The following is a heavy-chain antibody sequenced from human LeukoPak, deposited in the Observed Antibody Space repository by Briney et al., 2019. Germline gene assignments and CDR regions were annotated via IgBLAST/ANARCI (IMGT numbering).Heavy chain of an antibody. CDR2: IHPGDSDT. CDR1: GYRFTSYW. CDR3: ARQGRVVTTRMGWFDP. D-gene: IGHD1-26*01. J-gene: IGHJ5*02. V-gene: IGHV5-51*01. Sequence: GESLKISFKGSGYRFTSYWIAWVRQMPGKGLELMGIIHPGDSDTTYSPSFQGQVIISVDKPINTAYLQWSSLKPSDTAIYYCARQGRVVTTRMGWFDPWGQGTRLTVSS.